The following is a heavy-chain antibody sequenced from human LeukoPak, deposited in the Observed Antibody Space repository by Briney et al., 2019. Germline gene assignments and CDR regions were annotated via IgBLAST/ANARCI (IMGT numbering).Heavy chain of an antibody. Sequence: PGGSLRLSCAAAGFTFSDYSMNWVRQAPGKGLEWVSYISSGSSTIYYADSVKGRFTISRDNAKNSLYLQMNSLRAEDTAVYYCARYIDYWGQGTLVTVSS. CDR3: ARYIDY. CDR2: ISSGSSTI. V-gene: IGHV3-48*01. CDR1: GFTFSDYS. J-gene: IGHJ4*01.